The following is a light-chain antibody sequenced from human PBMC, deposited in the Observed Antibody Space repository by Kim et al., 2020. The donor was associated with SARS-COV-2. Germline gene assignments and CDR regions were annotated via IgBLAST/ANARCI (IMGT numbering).Light chain of an antibody. J-gene: IGKJ4*01. Sequence: EIVMTQSPATLSVSPGETATLSCRASQSVGSNLAWYQQRPGQAPRLLIYGASTRVTGIPARFSGSASGREFTLTISSLQSEDFAVYYCQQYNNWLLTFGGGTKVDIK. V-gene: IGKV3-15*01. CDR2: GAS. CDR3: QQYNNWLLT. CDR1: QSVGSN.